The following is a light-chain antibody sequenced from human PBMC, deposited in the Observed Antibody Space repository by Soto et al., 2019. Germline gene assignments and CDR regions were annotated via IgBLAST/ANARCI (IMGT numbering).Light chain of an antibody. Sequence: DIQMTQSPSSLSASVGDRVTITCRASQSISTYLNWYQQKPGKAPKLLIYAASSLQSGVPSRFSGSGSGTDFTLSISSLQPEDFATYYCQQSYFTPPTFGRGTKVEFK. CDR2: AAS. J-gene: IGKJ1*01. CDR3: QQSYFTPPT. V-gene: IGKV1-39*01. CDR1: QSISTY.